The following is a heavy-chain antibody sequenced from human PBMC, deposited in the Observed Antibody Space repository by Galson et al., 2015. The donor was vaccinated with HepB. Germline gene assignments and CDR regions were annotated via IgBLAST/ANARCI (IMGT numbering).Heavy chain of an antibody. CDR3: ARCIAAAGALSDY. V-gene: IGHV2-70*01. CDR2: TDWDDDK. J-gene: IGHJ4*02. D-gene: IGHD6-13*01. CDR1: GFSLSTRGMG. Sequence: PALGTPTQTLTLTCTFSGFSLSTRGMGVSWSRQPPGKALVWLATTDWDDDKYYSISLKTRLTISKDTSKNQVVLTMTNMDPVDTASYYCARCIAAAGALSDYWGQGTLVTVSS.